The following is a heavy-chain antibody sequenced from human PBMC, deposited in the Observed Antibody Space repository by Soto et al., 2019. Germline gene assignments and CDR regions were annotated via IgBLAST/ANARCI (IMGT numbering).Heavy chain of an antibody. D-gene: IGHD3-16*02. V-gene: IGHV3-21*01. CDR1: GFTFSSYS. CDR3: ARDSRPLAYGMDV. CDR2: ISSSSSYI. J-gene: IGHJ6*02. Sequence: LRLSCAASGFTFSSYSMNWVRQAPGKGLEWVSSISSSSSYIYYADSVKGRFTISRDNAKNSLYLQMNSLRAEDTAVYYCARDSRPLAYGMDVWGQGTTVTVSS.